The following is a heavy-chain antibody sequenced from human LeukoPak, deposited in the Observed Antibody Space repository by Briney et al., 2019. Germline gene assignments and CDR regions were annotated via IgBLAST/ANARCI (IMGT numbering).Heavy chain of an antibody. V-gene: IGHV4-59*01. D-gene: IGHD6-13*01. Sequence: PSETLSLTCVVSGDSISPYYWNWIRQSPGKGLEWIGYIYYSGDTNYNPSPKSRVTMSVDTSKNQFSLRLSSVTAADTAVHYCARSQQLIRTFDSWGQGTLVAVSS. J-gene: IGHJ4*02. CDR3: ARSQQLIRTFDS. CDR1: GDSISPYY. CDR2: IYYSGDT.